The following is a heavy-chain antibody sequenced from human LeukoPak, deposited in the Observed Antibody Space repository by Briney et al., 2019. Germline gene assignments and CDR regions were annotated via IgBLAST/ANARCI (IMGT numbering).Heavy chain of an antibody. Sequence: GRSLKLSCAASGFTFSSYGMHWVRQAPGKGLEWVAVIWYDGSNKYYADSVKGRFTIPRDNSKNTLYLQMNSLRAEDTAVYYCARDFWSGYYGGPTELNWFDPWGQGTLVTVSS. CDR3: ARDFWSGYYGGPTELNWFDP. V-gene: IGHV3-33*01. D-gene: IGHD3-3*01. J-gene: IGHJ5*02. CDR2: IWYDGSNK. CDR1: GFTFSSYG.